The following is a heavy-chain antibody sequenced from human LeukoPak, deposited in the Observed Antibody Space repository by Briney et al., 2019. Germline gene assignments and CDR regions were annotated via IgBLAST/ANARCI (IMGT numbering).Heavy chain of an antibody. V-gene: IGHV3-21*01. CDR3: ARDPYNGGYGASYYYYMDV. Sequence: GGSLRLSCAASGFTFSTCNMNWVRQAPGKGLEWVSSITSSSSYTFYADSVRGRFTISRDNAKNSLYLQMNSLRAEDTAIYYCARDPYNGGYGASYYYYMDVWGKGTTVTISS. J-gene: IGHJ6*03. D-gene: IGHD1-26*01. CDR2: ITSSSSYT. CDR1: GFTFSTCN.